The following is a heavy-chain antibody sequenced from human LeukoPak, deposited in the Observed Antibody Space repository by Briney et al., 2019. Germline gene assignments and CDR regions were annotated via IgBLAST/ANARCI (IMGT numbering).Heavy chain of an antibody. J-gene: IGHJ4*02. D-gene: IGHD1-14*01. CDR2: INTDGSST. Sequence: GRSLRLSCAASGFTFSSYWMHWVRQAPGKGLVGVSRINTDGSSTSYADSVKGRFTISRDNSKNMVYLQMNSLRTQDTAVYYCAKAPGTAYPDYWGQGTLVTVSS. V-gene: IGHV3-74*01. CDR1: GFTFSSYW. CDR3: AKAPGTAYPDY.